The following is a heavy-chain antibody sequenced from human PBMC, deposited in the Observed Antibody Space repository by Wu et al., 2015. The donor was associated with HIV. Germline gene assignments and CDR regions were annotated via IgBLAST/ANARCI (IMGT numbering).Heavy chain of an antibody. CDR3: ARDAPYGKRNY. J-gene: IGHJ4*02. V-gene: IGHV1-2*02. CDR2: FNPNSGDT. Sequence: QVQLVQSGAEVKKPGASVKVSCKTSGYRFTGYYLHWVRQAPGQGLEWMGWFNPNSGDTNYALKFQGRVTMTRDTSISTAYMELSRLRSDDTAIYYCARDAPYGKRNYWGPGRWVTVSS. CDR1: GYRFTGYY. D-gene: IGHD4-17*01.